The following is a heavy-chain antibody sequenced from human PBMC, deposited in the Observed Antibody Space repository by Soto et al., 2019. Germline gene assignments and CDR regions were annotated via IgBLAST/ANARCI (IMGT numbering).Heavy chain of an antibody. V-gene: IGHV1-8*01. D-gene: IGHD3-3*01. J-gene: IGHJ4*02. CDR1: GYTFTNYD. CDR3: AREKSGYYDY. CDR2: MNPNSGKT. Sequence: AASVKVSCKASGYTFTNYDSHRGRQATGQRLEWMGWMNPNSGKTGYAQKFQGRVTMTRNTSISTAYMELNSLRSEDTAVYYCAREKSGYYDYWGQGTLVTVSS.